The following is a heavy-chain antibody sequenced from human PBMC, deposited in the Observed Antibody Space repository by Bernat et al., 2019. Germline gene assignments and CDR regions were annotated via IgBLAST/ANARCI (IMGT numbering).Heavy chain of an antibody. CDR2: IYYSGST. V-gene: IGHV4-59*01. D-gene: IGHD1-26*01. CDR1: GGSISSYY. J-gene: IGHJ4*02. Sequence: QVQLQESGPGLVKPSETLSLTSTVSGGSISSYYWSWIRQPPGKGLEWIGYIYYSGSTNYNPSLKSRVTISVDTSKNQFSLKLSTVTAADTAVYYCASGGSGSYYFDYWGQGTLVTVSS. CDR3: ASGGSGSYYFDY.